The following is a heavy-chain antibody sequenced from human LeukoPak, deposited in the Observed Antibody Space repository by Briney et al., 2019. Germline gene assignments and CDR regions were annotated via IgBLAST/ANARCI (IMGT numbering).Heavy chain of an antibody. CDR1: AFTFSNYA. Sequence: GGSLRLSCAASAFTFSNYAMSWVRQAPGKGLEWVSTLSATVSDGGAYYADSVKGRFTISRDNSKNTLHLQMNSLRDEDTAMYYYAKNRGKGAVSGTGEIDYWGQGTLVTVSS. V-gene: IGHV3-23*01. J-gene: IGHJ4*02. CDR2: LSATVSDGGA. CDR3: AKNRGKGAVSGTGEIDY. D-gene: IGHD6-19*01.